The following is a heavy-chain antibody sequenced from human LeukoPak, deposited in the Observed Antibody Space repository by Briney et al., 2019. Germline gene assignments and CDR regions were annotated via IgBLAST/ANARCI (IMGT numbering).Heavy chain of an antibody. J-gene: IGHJ4*02. CDR3: ARERRRFHYYDSSGYYYDY. V-gene: IGHV4-34*01. CDR1: GGSFSGYY. D-gene: IGHD3-22*01. Sequence: SETLSLTCAVYGGSFSGYYWSWIRQPPGKGLEWIGEINHGGSTNYNPSLKSRVTISVDTSKNQFSLKLSSVTAADTAVYYCARERRRFHYYDSSGYYYDYWGQGTLVTVSS. CDR2: INHGGST.